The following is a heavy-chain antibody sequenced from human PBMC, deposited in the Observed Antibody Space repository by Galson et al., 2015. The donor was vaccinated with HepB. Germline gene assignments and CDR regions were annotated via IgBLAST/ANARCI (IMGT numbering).Heavy chain of an antibody. CDR2: ISSSSSYI. D-gene: IGHD3-3*01. Sequence: SLRLSCAASGFTFSSYSMNWVRQAPGKGLEWVSSISSSSSYIYYADSVKGRFTISRDNAKNSLYLQMNSLRDEDTAVYYCARDDVRGGYYPYAFDIWGQGTMVTVSS. J-gene: IGHJ3*02. V-gene: IGHV3-21*01. CDR3: ARDDVRGGYYPYAFDI. CDR1: GFTFSSYS.